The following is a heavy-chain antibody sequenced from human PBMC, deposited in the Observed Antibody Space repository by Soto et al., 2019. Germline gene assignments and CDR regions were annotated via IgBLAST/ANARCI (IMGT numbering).Heavy chain of an antibody. CDR2: IIPIFGTA. Sequence: SVKVSCRASGGTFSSYAISWVRQAPGQGLEWMGGIIPIFGTANYAQKFQGRVTITADESTSTAYMELSSLRSEDTAVYYCARDGDYYDSSGQNGYWGQGTLVTVSS. CDR1: GGTFSSYA. V-gene: IGHV1-69*13. CDR3: ARDGDYYDSSGQNGY. J-gene: IGHJ4*02. D-gene: IGHD3-22*01.